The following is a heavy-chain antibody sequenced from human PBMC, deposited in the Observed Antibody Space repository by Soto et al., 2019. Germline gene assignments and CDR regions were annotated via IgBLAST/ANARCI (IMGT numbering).Heavy chain of an antibody. CDR2: ISGSGDAK. D-gene: IGHD3-22*01. V-gene: IGHV3-23*01. J-gene: IGHJ4*02. Sequence: VGSLRLACVASGFSFSSYGMSWVRQAPGKGVEWASIISGSGDAKYYADSVKGRFTISRDNSKNTMYLQMDSLRAEDTAVYYCAKDFDSDEACHGRNDYWGQGTLVTVSS. CDR3: AKDFDSDEACHGRNDY. CDR1: GFSFSSYG.